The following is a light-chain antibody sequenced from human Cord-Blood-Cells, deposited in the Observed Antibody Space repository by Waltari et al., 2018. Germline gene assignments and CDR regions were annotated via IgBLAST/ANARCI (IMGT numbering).Light chain of an antibody. Sequence: QSALTQPASVSGSPGQSITISCTGTSSDVGGYNYVSWYQQHPGKAPTLMLYDVSKRPSGVSNRFSGSKSGNTASLTISGLQAEDEADYYCCSYAGSSTYVFGTGTKVTVL. CDR2: DVS. CDR3: CSYAGSSTYV. CDR1: SSDVGGYNY. V-gene: IGLV2-23*02. J-gene: IGLJ1*01.